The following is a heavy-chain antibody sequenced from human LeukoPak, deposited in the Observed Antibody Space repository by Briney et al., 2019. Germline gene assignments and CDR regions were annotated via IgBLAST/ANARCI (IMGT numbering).Heavy chain of an antibody. CDR1: GFTFSNYA. J-gene: IGHJ6*03. Sequence: GGSLRLSCAASGFTFSNYAMSWVRQAPGKGLEWVSAISGSGGSTYYADSVKGRFTISRDNSKNTLYLQMNSLRAEDTAVYYCAKDGAGGSYYGIVHYYYYMDVWGKGTTVTVSS. CDR3: AKDGAGGSYYGIVHYYYYMDV. CDR2: ISGSGGST. D-gene: IGHD1-26*01. V-gene: IGHV3-23*01.